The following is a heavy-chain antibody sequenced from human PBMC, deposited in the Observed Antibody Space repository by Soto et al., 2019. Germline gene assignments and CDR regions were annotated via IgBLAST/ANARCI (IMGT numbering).Heavy chain of an antibody. CDR3: ARQDYDSSGYYDLDY. CDR1: GGSIGSSSYS. J-gene: IGHJ4*02. D-gene: IGHD3-22*01. CDR2: IYYSGST. V-gene: IGHV4-39*01. Sequence: SETLSLTCTVSGGSIGSSSYSWGWIRQPPGKGLEWIGSIYYSGSTYYNPSLKSRVTISVDTSKNQFSVKLSSVTAADTAVYYCARQDYDSSGYYDLDYWGQGSLVTVSS.